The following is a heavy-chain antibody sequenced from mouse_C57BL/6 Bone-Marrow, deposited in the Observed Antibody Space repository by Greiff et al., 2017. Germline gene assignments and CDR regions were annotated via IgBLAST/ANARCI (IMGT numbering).Heavy chain of an antibody. CDR3: ARYYSDY. V-gene: IGHV1-80*01. J-gene: IGHJ2*01. CDR2: IYPGDGDT. Sequence: QVQLQQPGAELVKPGASVKLSCKASGYTFTSYWMHWVKQRPGKGLEWIGQIYPGDGDTNYNGKFKGKATLTADKSSSTAYMQLSSLTSEDSAVYFCARYYSDYWGQGTTLTVSS. CDR1: GYTFTSYW.